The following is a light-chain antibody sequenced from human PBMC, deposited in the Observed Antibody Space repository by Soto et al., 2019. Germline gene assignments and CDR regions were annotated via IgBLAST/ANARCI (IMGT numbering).Light chain of an antibody. CDR3: QQYNSWT. V-gene: IGKV1-5*01. J-gene: IGKJ1*01. CDR1: QTIHSW. CDR2: DAS. Sequence: DIQLTQSPSTLSGSVGDRVTITCRASQTIHSWLAWYQQKPGEAPKLLIYDASSLQTGVPSRFSGSGSATEFTLTISSLQPDDVATYYCQQYNSWTFGQGTKVEIK.